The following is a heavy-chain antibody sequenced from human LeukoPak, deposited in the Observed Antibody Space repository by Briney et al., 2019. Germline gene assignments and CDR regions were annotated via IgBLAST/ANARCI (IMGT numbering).Heavy chain of an antibody. J-gene: IGHJ4*02. CDR2: IYYSGST. Sequence: SETLSLTCTVSGGSISSYYWSWIRQPPGKGLEWIGYIYYSGSTNYNPSLKSRVTISVDTSKNQFSLKLSSATAADTAVYYCARQSLGYFDYWGQGTLVTVSS. CDR3: ARQSLGYFDY. D-gene: IGHD6-19*01. V-gene: IGHV4-59*01. CDR1: GGSISSYY.